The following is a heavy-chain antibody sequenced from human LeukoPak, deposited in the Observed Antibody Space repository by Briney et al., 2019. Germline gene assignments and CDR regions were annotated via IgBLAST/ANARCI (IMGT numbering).Heavy chain of an antibody. CDR1: GFTFSNYW. D-gene: IGHD2-2*03. J-gene: IGHJ4*02. Sequence: GGSLRLSCAASGFTFSNYWMSWVRQVPGKGLEWVANIKQDGREKYYVDSVKGRFTISRDNAKNSLYLQMNSLRAEDTAVYYCARDLDIVVVPAATGFDYWGQGTLVTVSS. CDR2: IKQDGREK. V-gene: IGHV3-7*01. CDR3: ARDLDIVVVPAATGFDY.